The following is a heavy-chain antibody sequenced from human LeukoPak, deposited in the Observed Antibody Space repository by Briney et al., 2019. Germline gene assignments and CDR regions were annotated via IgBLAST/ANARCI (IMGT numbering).Heavy chain of an antibody. V-gene: IGHV3-21*01. D-gene: IGHD1-26*01. CDR3: ARGFGGTYYTDGFDI. CDR2: ITSSGSYI. J-gene: IGHJ3*02. CDR1: GFSFSTYS. Sequence: GGSLRLSCAASGFSFSTYSMNWVRQAPGKGLEWVSSITSSGSYIYYADSVKGRFTISRDNAKNSLYLQMNSLRAEDTAVYYCARGFGGTYYTDGFDIWGQGTLVTVSS.